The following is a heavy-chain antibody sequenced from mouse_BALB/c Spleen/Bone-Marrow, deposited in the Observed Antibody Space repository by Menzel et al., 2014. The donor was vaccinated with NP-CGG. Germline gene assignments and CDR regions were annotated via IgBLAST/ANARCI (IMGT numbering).Heavy chain of an antibody. J-gene: IGHJ2*01. Sequence: VQLQQSGAELVKPGAPVKLSCKASGYTFTSYYMYWVKQRPGQGLEWIGGINPSNGGTNFNEKFKSKATLTVDKSSSTAYMQLSSLTSEDSAVYYCTRREVLNYFDYWGQGTTLTVSS. CDR2: INPSNGGT. CDR3: TRREVLNYFDY. D-gene: IGHD2-14*01. CDR1: GYTFTSYY. V-gene: IGHV1S81*02.